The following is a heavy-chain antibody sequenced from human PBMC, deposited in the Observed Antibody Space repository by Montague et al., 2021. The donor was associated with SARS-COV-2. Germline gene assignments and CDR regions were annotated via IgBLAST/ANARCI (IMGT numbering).Heavy chain of an antibody. CDR2: IRLRGEK. CDR1: SRGVVGLK. CDR3: ARLGLRYFDWLLLGEGYFDY. J-gene: IGHJ4*02. V-gene: IGHV4-59*08. Sequence: SETLSLTCTGYSRGVVGLKCRSVEHTSEIQLPWIVVIRLRGEKKYNPSLKSRVTISVDASKNQFSLKLSSVTAADTAVYYCARLGLRYFDWLLLGEGYFDYLGQGTLVTVVS. D-gene: IGHD3-9*01.